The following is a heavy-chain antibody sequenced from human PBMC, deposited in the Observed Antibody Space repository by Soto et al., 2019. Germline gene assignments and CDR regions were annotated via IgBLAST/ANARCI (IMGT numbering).Heavy chain of an antibody. Sequence: EVQLLESGGGLVQPGGSLRLSCVASGFTFSSYAMRWVRQAPGKGLEWVSAISGSGGTTYDADSVKGRFTISRDNSKNTLYRQMNSLRAEDTAVYYCARRGSGSYYDYWGQGTLVTVSS. CDR1: GFTFSSYA. V-gene: IGHV3-23*01. J-gene: IGHJ4*02. CDR2: ISGSGGTT. CDR3: ARRGSGSYYDY. D-gene: IGHD1-26*01.